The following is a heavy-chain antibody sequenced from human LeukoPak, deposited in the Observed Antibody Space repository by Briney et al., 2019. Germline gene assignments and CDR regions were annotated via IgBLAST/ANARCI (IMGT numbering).Heavy chain of an antibody. V-gene: IGHV3-30*18. CDR2: ISYDGSRK. Sequence: GGSLRLSCAASGFTFSSYGMHWVRQAPGKGLEWVAVISYDGSRKHYGDSVRGRFSISRDNSESTLFLQMNSLTTDDTSVYFCAKYAYNWNAPDGFDMWGQGTMVIVSS. CDR3: AKYAYNWNAPDGFDM. CDR1: GFTFSSYG. J-gene: IGHJ3*02. D-gene: IGHD1-1*01.